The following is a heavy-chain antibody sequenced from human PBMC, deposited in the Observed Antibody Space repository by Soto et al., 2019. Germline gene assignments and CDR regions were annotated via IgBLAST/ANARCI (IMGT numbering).Heavy chain of an antibody. CDR1: GLSFSGYY. V-gene: IGHV4-59*08. CDR3: ARRYGSAFDF. CDR2: IYYSGST. J-gene: IGHJ3*01. D-gene: IGHD1-20*01. Sequence: PSETLSLTCAVYGLSFSGYYWSWIRQPPGKGLEWIGYIYYSGSTNYNPSLKSRVTISVDTSKNQFSLKLSSVTAADTAVYYCARRYGSAFDFWGQGTMVTVSS.